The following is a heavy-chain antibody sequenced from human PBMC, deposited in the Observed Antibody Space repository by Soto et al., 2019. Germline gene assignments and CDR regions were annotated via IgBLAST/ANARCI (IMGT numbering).Heavy chain of an antibody. D-gene: IGHD3-10*01. CDR1: GGSFSGYY. J-gene: IGHJ4*02. Sequence: PSETLSLTCAVYGGSFSGYYWSWIRQPPGKGLEWIGEINHSGSTNYNPSLKSRVTISVDTSKNQFSLKLSSVTAADTAVYYCARGNYGSAQGIDYWGQGTLVTVSS. V-gene: IGHV4-34*01. CDR2: INHSGST. CDR3: ARGNYGSAQGIDY.